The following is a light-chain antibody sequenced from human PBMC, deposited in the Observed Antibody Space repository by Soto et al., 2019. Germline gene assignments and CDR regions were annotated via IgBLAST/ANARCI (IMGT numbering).Light chain of an antibody. J-gene: IGLJ1*01. V-gene: IGLV1-44*01. CDR3: AAWDDSLNGRV. Sequence: SVLTQPPSASGTPGQRVTISCSGSNSNIGSNTVNWYQQLPGTAPKLLIYYDNLRPSGVPDQISGSKSGTSASLAISGLQSDDEADYYCAAWDDSLNGRVFGTGTQLTVL. CDR1: NSNIGSNT. CDR2: YDN.